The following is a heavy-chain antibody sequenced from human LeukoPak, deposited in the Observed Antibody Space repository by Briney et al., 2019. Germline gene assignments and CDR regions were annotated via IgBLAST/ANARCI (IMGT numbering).Heavy chain of an antibody. D-gene: IGHD3-10*01. J-gene: IGHJ4*02. V-gene: IGHV3-23*01. CDR2: ISGSGGST. CDR3: LVGRSGDMELDY. Sequence: PGGSLRLSCAASGFTFSSYAMSWVRQAPGKGLEWVSAISGSGGSTYYADSVKGRFTISRDNSKNTLYLQMNSLRAEDTAVYYCLVGRSGDMELDYWGQGTLVTVSS. CDR1: GFTFSSYA.